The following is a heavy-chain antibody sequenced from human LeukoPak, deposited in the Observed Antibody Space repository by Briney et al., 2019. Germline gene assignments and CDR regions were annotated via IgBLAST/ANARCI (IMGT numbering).Heavy chain of an antibody. Sequence: SETLSLTCAVYGGSFSGYYWSWIRQPPGKGLEWIGEINHSGSTNYNPSLMSRVTISVDTSKNQFSLKLSSVTAADTAMYHCARVGQGLGYYFDYWGQGTLVTVSS. V-gene: IGHV4-34*01. CDR1: GGSFSGYY. CDR3: ARVGQGLGYYFDY. D-gene: IGHD6-25*01. J-gene: IGHJ4*02. CDR2: INHSGST.